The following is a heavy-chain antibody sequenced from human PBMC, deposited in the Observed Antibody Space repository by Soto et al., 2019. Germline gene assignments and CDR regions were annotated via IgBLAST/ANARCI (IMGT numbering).Heavy chain of an antibody. V-gene: IGHV1-69*12. CDR1: GGTFSTYA. CDR3: ASGLQLWLRRINNGYSG. J-gene: IGHJ4*02. D-gene: IGHD5-12*01. CDR2: SIRMLGTA. Sequence: QVQLVQSGAEVKKPESSVKVSCKAPGGTFSTYAISWVRQAPGQGLEWMGGSIRMLGTANYAQRFQDRVTITADESTNTVYRELSSLRSEDTAVYFCASGLQLWLRRINNGYSGWGQGTLVTVSS.